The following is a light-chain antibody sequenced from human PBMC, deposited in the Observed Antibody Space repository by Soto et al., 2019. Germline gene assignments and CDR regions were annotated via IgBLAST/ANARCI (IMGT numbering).Light chain of an antibody. Sequence: QPVLTQPPSASGTPGQRVTISCSGSSSNIGSGSVNWYQQLPGTAPKLLIYNNNQWPSGVPDRFSGSKSGTSASLAISGLQSEDEADYYCAAWDVSLNGLYVFGTGTKLTVL. J-gene: IGLJ1*01. V-gene: IGLV1-44*01. CDR1: SSNIGSGS. CDR3: AAWDVSLNGLYV. CDR2: NNN.